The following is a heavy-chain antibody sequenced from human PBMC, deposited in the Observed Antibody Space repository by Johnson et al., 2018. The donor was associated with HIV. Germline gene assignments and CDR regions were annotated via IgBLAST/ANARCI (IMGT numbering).Heavy chain of an antibody. CDR1: GFTFSSYG. J-gene: IGHJ3*02. D-gene: IGHD1-20*01. CDR3: ARDTVTGSPAFDI. Sequence: QVQLVESGGGLVQPGGSLRLSCAASGFTFSSYGMHWVRQAPGKGLEWVAFIRYDGSNKYYADSVKGRFTISRDNSKNTLYLQMKSLRAEDTAVYYCARDTVTGSPAFDIWGQGTMVTVSS. CDR2: IRYDGSNK. V-gene: IGHV3-30*02.